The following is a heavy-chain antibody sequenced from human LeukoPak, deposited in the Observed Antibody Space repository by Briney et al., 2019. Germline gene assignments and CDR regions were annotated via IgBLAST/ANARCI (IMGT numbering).Heavy chain of an antibody. CDR3: ARRGITGTIGYVDY. V-gene: IGHV4-39*01. CDR2: IYYSGST. J-gene: IGHJ4*02. D-gene: IGHD1-20*01. Sequence: SETLSLTCTVSGGSISSSSYYWGWIRQPPGKGLEWIGSIYYSGSTHYNPSLKSRVTISVDTSKNQFSLKLSSVTAADTAVYYCARRGITGTIGYVDYWGQGTLVTVSS. CDR1: GGSISSSSYY.